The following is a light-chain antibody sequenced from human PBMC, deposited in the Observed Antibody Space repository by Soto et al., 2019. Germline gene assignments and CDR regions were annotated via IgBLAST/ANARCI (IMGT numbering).Light chain of an antibody. CDR1: LAISNS. Sequence: DIQMTQSPSSLSASVGDRVTITCRASLAISNSLAWYQQKPGKVSKLLIYAASTLQSGVPSRFSGSGSGTDFTLTISSLQPEDVATYYCQKYNSAPWTFGQGTEVEIK. V-gene: IGKV1-27*01. CDR3: QKYNSAPWT. CDR2: AAS. J-gene: IGKJ1*01.